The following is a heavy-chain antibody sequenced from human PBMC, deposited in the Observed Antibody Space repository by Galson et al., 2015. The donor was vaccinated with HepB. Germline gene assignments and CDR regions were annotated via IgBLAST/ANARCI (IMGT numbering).Heavy chain of an antibody. CDR2: IYYGGSGTT. Sequence: SETLSLTCSVSGGSIVSSSHYWGWIRQPPGKGLEWIGRIYYGGSGTTLYNPSLKSRVTISVDPTRNQFSPELRSVTAADTAVYFCARPRYCSSATCTAAFDSWGQGILVTVSS. D-gene: IGHD2-2*01. J-gene: IGHJ4*02. CDR1: GGSIVSSSHY. V-gene: IGHV4-39*01. CDR3: ARPRYCSSATCTAAFDS.